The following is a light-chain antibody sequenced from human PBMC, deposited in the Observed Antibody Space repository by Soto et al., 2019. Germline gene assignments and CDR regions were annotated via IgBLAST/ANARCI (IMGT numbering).Light chain of an antibody. CDR2: KAS. V-gene: IGKV1-5*03. J-gene: IGKJ1*01. CDR3: QQYHSYPWT. Sequence: IQMTQSPSTLSASVVDRVTFTCRPSQTISTWLAWYQQKPGEAPKLLIYKASTLEVGVPSRFSASGSGTDFTLTINTLQAADFATYYCQQYHSYPWTFGQGTKVDI. CDR1: QTISTW.